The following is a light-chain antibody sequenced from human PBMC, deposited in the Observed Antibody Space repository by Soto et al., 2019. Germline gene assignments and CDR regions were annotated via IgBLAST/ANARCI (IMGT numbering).Light chain of an antibody. Sequence: DIQMTQSPSTLSASVGDIVTITCRASQTISTWLAWYQHKPGKAPNLLIYDASTLMSGVPSRFSGSGSGTVFTLTISSLQPGDFATYYCQQSETYPLTFGQGTRLEIK. J-gene: IGKJ5*01. V-gene: IGKV1-5*01. CDR2: DAS. CDR1: QTISTW. CDR3: QQSETYPLT.